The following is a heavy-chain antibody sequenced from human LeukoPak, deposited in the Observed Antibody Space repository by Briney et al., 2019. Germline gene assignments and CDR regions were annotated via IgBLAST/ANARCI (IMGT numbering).Heavy chain of an antibody. CDR2: ISSSGSTI. J-gene: IGHJ4*02. D-gene: IGHD6-13*01. CDR1: GFTFSDYY. CDR3: ARDREAAADPRRYFDY. V-gene: IGHV3-11*01. Sequence: GGSLRLSRAASGFTFSDYYMSWIRQAPGKGLEWVSYISSSGSTIYYADSVKGRFTISRDNAKNSLYLQMSSLRAEDTAVYYCARDREAAADPRRYFDYWGQGTLVTVSS.